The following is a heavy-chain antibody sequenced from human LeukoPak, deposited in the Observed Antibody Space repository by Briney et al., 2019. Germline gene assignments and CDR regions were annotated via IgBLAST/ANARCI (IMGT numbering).Heavy chain of an antibody. CDR3: ARDPRGDLPYGSGSQNDY. CDR2: INSNSGGT. Sequence: ASVKVSCKASGYTFTGYYMHWVRQAPGQGLEWMGRINSNSGGTNYAQKFQGRVTMTRDTSISTAYMELSRLRSDDTAVYYCARDPRGDLPYGSGSQNDYWGQGNLVTVSS. J-gene: IGHJ4*02. CDR1: GYTFTGYY. D-gene: IGHD3-10*01. V-gene: IGHV1-2*06.